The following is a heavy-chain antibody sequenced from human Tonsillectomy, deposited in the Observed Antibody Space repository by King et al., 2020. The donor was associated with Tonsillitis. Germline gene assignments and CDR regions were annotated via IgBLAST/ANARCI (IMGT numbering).Heavy chain of an antibody. Sequence: VQLVESGAEVKKPGESLKISCKGSGYSYTNYWIGWVRQMPGKGLEWMGIIYPGDSDTRFSPAFQGQVSTSADKSISTAYLQWSSLKASDTAMYYCARLGILTGQGSSAFDIWAQGTMVTVSS. CDR1: GYSYTNYW. CDR2: IYPGDSDT. J-gene: IGHJ3*02. CDR3: ARLGILTGQGSSAFDI. D-gene: IGHD3-9*01. V-gene: IGHV5-51*01.